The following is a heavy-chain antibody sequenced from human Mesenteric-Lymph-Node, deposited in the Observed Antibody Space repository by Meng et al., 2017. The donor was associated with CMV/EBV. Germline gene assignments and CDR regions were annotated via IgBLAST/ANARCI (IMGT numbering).Heavy chain of an antibody. CDR2: IYYSGST. Sequence: TVCGGSISSGGWYWSWLSQHPGKGLEWIGYIYYSGSTYYNPSLKSRVTISVDTSKNQFSLILSSVTAADTAVYYCARDSSGYATFDYWGQGSLVTVSS. D-gene: IGHD5-12*01. V-gene: IGHV4-31*02. J-gene: IGHJ4*02. CDR1: GGSISSGGWY. CDR3: ARDSSGYATFDY.